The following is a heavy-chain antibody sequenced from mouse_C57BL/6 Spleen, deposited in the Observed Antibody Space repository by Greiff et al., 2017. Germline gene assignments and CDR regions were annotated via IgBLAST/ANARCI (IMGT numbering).Heavy chain of an antibody. D-gene: IGHD1-1*01. J-gene: IGHJ2*01. CDR2: IDPEDGET. V-gene: IGHV14-2*01. CDR1: GFNIKDYY. Sequence: VQLKQSGAELVKPGASVKLSCTASGFNIKDYYMHWVKQRTEQGLEWIGRIDPEDGETKYAPKFQGKATITADTSSNTAYLQLSSLTSEDTAVYYCASHLITTVVAGDYWGQGTTLTVSS. CDR3: ASHLITTVVAGDY.